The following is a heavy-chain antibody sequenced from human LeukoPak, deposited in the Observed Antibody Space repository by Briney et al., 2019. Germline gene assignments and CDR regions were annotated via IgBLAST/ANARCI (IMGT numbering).Heavy chain of an antibody. CDR2: INHSGST. V-gene: IGHV4-34*01. CDR1: GGSFSGYY. Sequence: ASETLSLTCAVYGGSFSGYYWSWIRQPPGKGLEWIGEINHSGSTNYNPSLKSRVTISVDTSKNQFSLKLSSVTAADTAVYSCARGIRASYYYYYYYMDVWGKETTVTVSS. J-gene: IGHJ6*03. CDR3: ARGIRASYYYYYYYMDV.